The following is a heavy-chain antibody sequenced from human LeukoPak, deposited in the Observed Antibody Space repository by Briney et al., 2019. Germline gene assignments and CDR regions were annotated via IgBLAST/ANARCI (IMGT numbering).Heavy chain of an antibody. V-gene: IGHV4-59*01. J-gene: IGHJ4*02. CDR1: GGSISSYY. CDR3: ARGIIPFRKPFDY. Sequence: SETLSLTCTVSGGSISSYYWSWLRQPPGKGLEGIGYIYYSGSTNYNPSLKSRVTISVDTSKNQFSLKLSSVTAADTAVYYCARGIIPFRKPFDYWGQGTLVTVSS. CDR2: IYYSGST. D-gene: IGHD2-15*01.